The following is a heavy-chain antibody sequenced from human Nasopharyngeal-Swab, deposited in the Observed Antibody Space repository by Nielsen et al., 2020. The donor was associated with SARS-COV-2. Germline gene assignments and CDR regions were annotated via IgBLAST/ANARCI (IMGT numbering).Heavy chain of an antibody. CDR1: GFTFSRYW. Sequence: GESLKISCAASGFTFSRYWMHWVRQAPGKGLVWVSRINSDGSSTRYADSVKVRLTISRDNAKNTLYLQMNSLRAEDTAVYYCARDPLATGPFNLDYWGQGTLVTVSS. J-gene: IGHJ4*02. CDR3: ARDPLATGPFNLDY. V-gene: IGHV3-74*01. D-gene: IGHD2-15*01. CDR2: INSDGSST.